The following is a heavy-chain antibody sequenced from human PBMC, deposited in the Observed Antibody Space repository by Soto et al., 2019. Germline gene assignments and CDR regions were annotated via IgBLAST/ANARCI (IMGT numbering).Heavy chain of an antibody. CDR3: ARDLTALTSY. V-gene: IGHV3-30-3*01. CDR2: ISYDGTNK. J-gene: IGHJ4*02. D-gene: IGHD2-21*02. Sequence: QVQLVESGGGVVQPGRSLTLSCAASGFTFRNYAMHWVRQAPGKGLEWVALISYDGTNKYYADSVKGRFTVSRDNSKNTLCLQLNSLRAEDRAVYYCARDLTALTSYWGQGTLVTVSS. CDR1: GFTFRNYA.